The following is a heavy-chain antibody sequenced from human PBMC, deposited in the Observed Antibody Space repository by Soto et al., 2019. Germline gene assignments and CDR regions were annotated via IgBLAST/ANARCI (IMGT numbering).Heavy chain of an antibody. CDR2: ISWNSGSI. CDR1: GFTFDDYA. D-gene: IGHD3-3*01. Sequence: GGSLRLSCAASGFTFDDYAMHWVRQAPGKGLEWVSGISWNSGSIGYADSVKGRFTISRDNAKNSLYLQMNSLRAEDTALYYCAKDGGVNPSRITIFGVVTQEGYFDYWGQGTLVTVSS. V-gene: IGHV3-9*01. CDR3: AKDGGVNPSRITIFGVVTQEGYFDY. J-gene: IGHJ4*02.